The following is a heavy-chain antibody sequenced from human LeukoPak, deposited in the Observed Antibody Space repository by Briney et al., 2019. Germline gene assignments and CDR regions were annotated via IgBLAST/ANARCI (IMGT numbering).Heavy chain of an antibody. D-gene: IGHD4-17*01. J-gene: IGHJ4*02. Sequence: GGSLRLSCAASGFTFSSYSMNWVRQAPGKGLEWVSSISSSSSYIYYADSVKGRFTISRDNAKNSLYLQTNSLRAEDTAVYYCAREGPDDYGDSTPNYWGQGTLVTVSS. V-gene: IGHV3-21*01. CDR3: AREGPDDYGDSTPNY. CDR1: GFTFSSYS. CDR2: ISSSSSYI.